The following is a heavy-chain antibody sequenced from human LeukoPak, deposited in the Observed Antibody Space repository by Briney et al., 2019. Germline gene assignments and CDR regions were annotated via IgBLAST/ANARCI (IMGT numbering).Heavy chain of an antibody. J-gene: IGHJ5*01. CDR2: MNPNSGNT. CDR1: AYTFTGYD. Sequence: ASVKVSCKASAYTFTGYDINWVRQATGQGLEWMGWMNPNSGNTGCAQKFQGRITMTRNNSIKTAYMELSSLRSEDTAVYYCARGNTIIRGIIFTWFDFWGQGTLVTVSS. V-gene: IGHV1-8*01. CDR3: ARGNTIIRGIIFTWFDF. D-gene: IGHD3-10*01.